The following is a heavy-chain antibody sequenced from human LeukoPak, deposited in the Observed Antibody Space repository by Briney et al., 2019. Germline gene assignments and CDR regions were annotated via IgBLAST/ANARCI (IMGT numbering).Heavy chain of an antibody. CDR1: GGSISSSSYY. Sequence: SETLSLTCTVSGGSISSSSYYWGWIRQPPGKGLEWIGSIYYSGSTYYNPSLKSRVTISVDTSKNQFSPKLSSVTAADTAVHYCARRYCSGGSCQDDAFDIWGQGTVVTVSS. J-gene: IGHJ3*02. V-gene: IGHV4-39*01. CDR3: ARRYCSGGSCQDDAFDI. CDR2: IYYSGST. D-gene: IGHD2-15*01.